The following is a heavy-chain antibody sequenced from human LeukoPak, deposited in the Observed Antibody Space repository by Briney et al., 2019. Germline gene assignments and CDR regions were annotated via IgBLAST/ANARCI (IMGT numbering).Heavy chain of an antibody. CDR2: IIPIFGTA. V-gene: IGHV1-69*13. CDR1: GGTFSSYA. D-gene: IGHD3-22*01. J-gene: IGHJ4*02. Sequence: SVKVSFKASGGTFSSYAISWVRQAPGQGLEWMGGIIPIFGTANYAQKFQGRVTITADESTSTAYMELSSLRSEDTAVYYCARDPTYYYDSSGLAPFFDYWGQGTLVTVSS. CDR3: ARDPTYYYDSSGLAPFFDY.